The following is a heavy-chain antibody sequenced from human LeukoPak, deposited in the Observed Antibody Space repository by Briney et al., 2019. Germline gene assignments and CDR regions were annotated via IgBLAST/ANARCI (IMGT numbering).Heavy chain of an antibody. CDR1: GYTFTGYY. V-gene: IGHV1-2*02. D-gene: IGHD5-18*01. J-gene: IGHJ4*02. Sequence: EAPVKVSCKASGYTFTGYYMHWVRQAPGQGLEWMGWINPNSGGTNYAQKFQGRVTMTRDTSISTAYMELSRLRSDDTAVYYCARDRGTMVTDYWGQGTLVTVSS. CDR2: INPNSGGT. CDR3: ARDRGTMVTDY.